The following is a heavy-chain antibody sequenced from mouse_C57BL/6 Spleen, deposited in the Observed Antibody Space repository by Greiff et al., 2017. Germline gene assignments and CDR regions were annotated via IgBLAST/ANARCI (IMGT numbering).Heavy chain of an antibody. D-gene: IGHD2-4*01. CDR2: IDPNSGGT. CDR3: AREHSVYYDYDYFDY. Sequence: QVQLQQPGAELVQPGASVKLSCKASGYTFNSYWMNWVKQRPGRGLEWIGRIDPNSGGTKYNEKFKSKATLTVDKPSSTAYMQRSSLTSEDSAVYYYAREHSVYYDYDYFDYWGQGTTLSVSS. V-gene: IGHV1-72*01. J-gene: IGHJ2*01. CDR1: GYTFNSYW.